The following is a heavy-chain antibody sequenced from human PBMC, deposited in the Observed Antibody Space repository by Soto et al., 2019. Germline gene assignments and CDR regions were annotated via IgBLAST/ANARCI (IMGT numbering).Heavy chain of an antibody. CDR2: IRQDGSEE. CDR3: ARWNYGMYV. J-gene: IGHJ6*02. V-gene: IGHV3-7*03. Sequence: EVQLVQSGGGLVQPGGSLRLSCAASGFMFSSYVMSWVRQAPGKGLEWVANIRQDGSEEYFVDSVKGRVTISRDNAKNSFYLQMNGLGAEDTAVYKCARWNYGMYVWGQGTTVTVS. CDR1: GFMFSSYV.